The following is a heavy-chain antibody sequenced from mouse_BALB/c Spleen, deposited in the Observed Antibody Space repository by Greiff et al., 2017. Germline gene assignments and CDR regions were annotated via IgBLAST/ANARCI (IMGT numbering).Heavy chain of an antibody. CDR1: GFSLTSYG. CDR3: ARNQAGYGKDYYAMDY. Sequence: VQLQQSGPGLVAPSQSLSITCTVSGFSLTSYGVHWVRQPPGKGLEWLGVIWAGGSTNYNSALMSRLSISKDNSKSQVFLKMNSLQTDDTAMYYCARNQAGYGKDYYAMDYWGQGTSVTVSS. J-gene: IGHJ4*01. V-gene: IGHV2-9*02. CDR2: IWAGGST. D-gene: IGHD2-10*02.